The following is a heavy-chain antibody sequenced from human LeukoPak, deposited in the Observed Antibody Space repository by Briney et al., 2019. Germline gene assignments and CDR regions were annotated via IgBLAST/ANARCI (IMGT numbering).Heavy chain of an antibody. CDR3: ARGGIVVVQPFDP. D-gene: IGHD2-2*01. CDR2: INHSGST. CDR1: GGSFSGYY. J-gene: IGHJ5*02. V-gene: IGHV4-34*01. Sequence: SETLSLTCAVYGGSFSGYYWSWIRQPPGKGLEWVGEINHSGSTNYNPSLKSRVTISVDTSKNQFSLKLSSVTAADTAVYYCARGGIVVVQPFDPWGQGTLVTVSS.